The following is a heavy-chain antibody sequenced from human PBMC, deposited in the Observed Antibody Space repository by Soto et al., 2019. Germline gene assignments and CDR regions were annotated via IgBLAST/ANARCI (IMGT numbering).Heavy chain of an antibody. V-gene: IGHV3-33*01. CDR3: ARGNYGASGIDY. CDR1: GFTFSNYG. CDR2: IWYDGNNK. D-gene: IGHD1-7*01. Sequence: GGSLRLSCEGSGFTFSNYGIHWVRQAPGMGLDWVAVIWYDGNNKYYSESVKGRFTISRDNSKNTVFLEMSSLRAEDTAVYYWARGNYGASGIDYWGPGALVTVSS. J-gene: IGHJ4*02.